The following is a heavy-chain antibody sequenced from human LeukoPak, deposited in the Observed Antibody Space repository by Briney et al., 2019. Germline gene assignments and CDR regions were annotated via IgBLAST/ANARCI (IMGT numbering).Heavy chain of an antibody. CDR1: GDSVSSNSAA. J-gene: IGHJ4*02. D-gene: IGHD3-10*01. CDR3: ATGGWFGESRGVY. V-gene: IGHV6-1*01. Sequence: SQTLSLTCAISGDSVSSNSAAWNWIRQSPSRGLEWLGRSYYRSKWYNDYAVSVKSRITINPDTSKNQFSLQLNSVTPEDTAVYYCATGGWFGESRGVYWGQGTLVTVSS. CDR2: SYYRSKWYN.